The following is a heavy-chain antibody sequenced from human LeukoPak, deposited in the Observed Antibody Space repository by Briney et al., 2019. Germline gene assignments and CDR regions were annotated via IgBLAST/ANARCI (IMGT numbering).Heavy chain of an antibody. CDR1: GGSFSGYY. Sequence: SETLSLTCAVYGGSFSGYYWSWIRQPPGKGLEWIGEINHSGSTNYNPSLKSRVTISVDTSKNQFSLKLGSVTAADTAVYYCARVSSSFRSYYYYGMDVWGQGTTVTVSS. CDR3: ARVSSSFRSYYYYGMDV. J-gene: IGHJ6*02. D-gene: IGHD6-13*01. V-gene: IGHV4-34*01. CDR2: INHSGST.